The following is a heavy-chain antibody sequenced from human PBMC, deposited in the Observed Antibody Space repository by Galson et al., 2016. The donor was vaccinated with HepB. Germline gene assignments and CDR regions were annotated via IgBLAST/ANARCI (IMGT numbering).Heavy chain of an antibody. J-gene: IGHJ5*01. CDR3: ARSGDGNWFES. V-gene: IGHV1-18*04. D-gene: IGHD2-21*02. CDR1: GYTFTSYG. Sequence: SVKVSCKASGYTFTSYGIGWMRQAPGQGLEWMGWISAYNAYRDYPQKLQGRVTMTTDTSTSTAYMELSSLRSDDTAVYYCARSGDGNWFESWGQGTLVTVSS. CDR2: ISAYNAYR.